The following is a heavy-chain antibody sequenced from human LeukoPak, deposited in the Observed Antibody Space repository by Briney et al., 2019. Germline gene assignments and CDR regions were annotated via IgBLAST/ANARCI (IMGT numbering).Heavy chain of an antibody. CDR3: AREFRGNYDFWSGYYTGILDY. J-gene: IGHJ4*02. Sequence: PGGSLRLSCAASGFTFSSYWMSWVRQAPGKGLEWVANIKQDGSEKYYVDSVEGRFTISRDNAKNSLYLQMNSLRAEDTAVYYCAREFRGNYDFWSGYYTGILDYWGQGTLVTVSS. V-gene: IGHV3-7*01. D-gene: IGHD3-3*01. CDR2: IKQDGSEK. CDR1: GFTFSSYW.